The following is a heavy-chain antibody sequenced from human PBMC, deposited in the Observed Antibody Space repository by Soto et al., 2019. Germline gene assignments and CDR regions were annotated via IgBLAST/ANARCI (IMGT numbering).Heavy chain of an antibody. D-gene: IGHD1-7*01. CDR2: IYYSGSN. CDR3: SRGRSITGTTDWFDP. J-gene: IGHJ5*02. CDR1: GGPISSYY. V-gene: IGHV4-59*01. Sequence: PSKTLSLTCTWSGGPISSYYLGARRQPPGKGLEWIGYIYYSGSNNYNPSLKSRVTISVDTSTNRFSLKLSSVTAADTAVYYCSRGRSITGTTDWFDPWGQGTLVTVSS.